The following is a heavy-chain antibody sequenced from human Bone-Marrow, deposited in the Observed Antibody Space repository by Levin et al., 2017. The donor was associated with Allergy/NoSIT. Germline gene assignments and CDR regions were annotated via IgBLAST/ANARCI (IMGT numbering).Heavy chain of an antibody. Sequence: SETLSLTCTVSGASISSNDYYWSWIRQPPGKGLEWIGYIYSSGNTHYNPSLKSRVTMSLDASKNQISLKLNSVTAADTAVYYCARDRHYYDSSGYDIVYYGMDVWGQGTTVTVSS. J-gene: IGHJ6*02. V-gene: IGHV4-30-4*01. CDR2: IYSSGNT. CDR3: ARDRHYYDSSGYDIVYYGMDV. CDR1: GASISSNDYY. D-gene: IGHD3-22*01.